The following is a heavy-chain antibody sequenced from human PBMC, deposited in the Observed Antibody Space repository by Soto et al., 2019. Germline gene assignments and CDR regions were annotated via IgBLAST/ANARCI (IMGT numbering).Heavy chain of an antibody. V-gene: IGHV5-10-1*01. CDR3: VRQAYSSSWYDWFDP. Sequence: PGESLKISCKGSGYSFTSYWIGWVRQMPGKGLEWMGRIDPSDSYTNYSPSFQGHVTISADKSISTAYLQWSSLKASDTAMYYCVRQAYSSSWYDWFDPWGQGTLVTVSS. CDR1: GYSFTSYW. CDR2: IDPSDSYT. J-gene: IGHJ5*02. D-gene: IGHD6-13*01.